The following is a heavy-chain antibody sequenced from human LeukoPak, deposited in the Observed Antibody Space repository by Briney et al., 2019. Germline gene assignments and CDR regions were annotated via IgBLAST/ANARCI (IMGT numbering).Heavy chain of an antibody. D-gene: IGHD3-9*01. CDR2: ISGSGGST. J-gene: IGHJ4*02. CDR1: GFTFSSYA. Sequence: GGSLRLSCAASGFTFSSYAMSWVRQAPGKGLEWVSAISGSGGSTYYADFVKGRFTISRDNSKNTLYLQMNSLRAEDTAVYYCAKDGIRYFDWLPEVDYWGQGTLVTVSS. V-gene: IGHV3-23*01. CDR3: AKDGIRYFDWLPEVDY.